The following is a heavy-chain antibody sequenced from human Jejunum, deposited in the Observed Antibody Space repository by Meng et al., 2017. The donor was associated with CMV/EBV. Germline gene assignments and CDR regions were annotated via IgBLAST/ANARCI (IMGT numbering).Heavy chain of an antibody. Sequence: SGFTLSSYSMNWVRQVPGKGLQWVSSISSGGTYIYYTDSVKGRFTISRDDAKNSVSLQMSSLRVEDTAVYYCARDLDRQLYYFDYWGQGTLDTVSS. J-gene: IGHJ4*02. V-gene: IGHV3-21*01. CDR1: GFTLSSYS. D-gene: IGHD1-1*01. CDR3: ARDLDRQLYYFDY. CDR2: ISSGGTYI.